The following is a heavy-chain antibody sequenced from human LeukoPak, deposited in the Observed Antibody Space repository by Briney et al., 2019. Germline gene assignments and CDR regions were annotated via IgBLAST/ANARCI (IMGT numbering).Heavy chain of an antibody. CDR3: AKDTDSRPGYSSGYYDY. J-gene: IGHJ4*02. CDR1: GFTFNEYS. CDR2: ISGDGGDR. Sequence: GGSLRLSCAASGFTFNEYSMHWVRQAPGKSLEWVSLISGDGGDRKYADSVKGRFTISRDNSKHSLYLQMNSLRIDDFALYYCAKDTDSRPGYSSGYYDYWGRGTLVTVSS. D-gene: IGHD6-19*01. V-gene: IGHV3-43*02.